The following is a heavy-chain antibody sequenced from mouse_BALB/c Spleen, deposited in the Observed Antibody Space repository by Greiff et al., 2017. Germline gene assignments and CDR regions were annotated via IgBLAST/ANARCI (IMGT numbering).Heavy chain of an antibody. J-gene: IGHJ3*01. CDR1: GFTFSSYG. CDR2: ISSGGSYT. CDR3: ARLGLRN. D-gene: IGHD1-1*01. V-gene: IGHV5-6*01. Sequence: EVQGVESGGDLVKPGGSLKLSCAASGFTFSSYGMSWVRQTPDKRLEWVATISSGGSYTYYPDSVKGRFTISRDNAKNTLYLQMSSLKSEDTAMYYCARLGLRNWGQGTLVTVSA.